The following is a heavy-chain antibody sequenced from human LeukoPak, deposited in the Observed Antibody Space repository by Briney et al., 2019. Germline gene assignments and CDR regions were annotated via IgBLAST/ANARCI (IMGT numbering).Heavy chain of an antibody. J-gene: IGHJ4*02. CDR3: ARDPRGLRLFDY. V-gene: IGHV1-46*01. Sequence: ASVKVSCKASGYTFTSYYMHWVRQAPGQGLEWMGTINPSGGSTSYAQKFQGRVTMTRDMSTSTVYMELSSLRSEDTAVYYCARDPRGLRLFDYWGQGTLVTVSS. CDR2: INPSGGST. D-gene: IGHD5-12*01. CDR1: GYTFTSYY.